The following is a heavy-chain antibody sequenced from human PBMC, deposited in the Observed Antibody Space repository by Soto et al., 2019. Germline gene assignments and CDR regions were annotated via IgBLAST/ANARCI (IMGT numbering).Heavy chain of an antibody. D-gene: IGHD1-26*01. V-gene: IGHV5-10-1*01. Sequence: GQCLKISCTGLGYTFTTFWMSWVRQMPGKGRERRWRSDPRDSQTNYSPSFQAHGTISVDNGSSTAYLQRHSRKASVTAMYDCARLFCSTDPCDSWFSRWGQGSLGTV. CDR3: ARLFCSTDPCDSWFSR. CDR2: SDPRDSQT. J-gene: IGHJ5*02. CDR1: GYTFTTFW.